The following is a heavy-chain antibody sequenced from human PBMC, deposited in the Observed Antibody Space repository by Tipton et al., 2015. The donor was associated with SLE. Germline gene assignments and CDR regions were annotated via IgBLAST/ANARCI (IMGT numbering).Heavy chain of an antibody. Sequence: QSGPEVKKPGSSVKVSCKASGGTFSSYAISWVRQAPGQGLEWMGRIIPIFGTANYAQKFQGRVTITADESTSTAYMELSSLRSEDTAVYYCARARGPGIAAAGLFDYWGQGTLVTVSS. CDR2: IIPIFGTA. J-gene: IGHJ4*02. CDR3: ARARGPGIAAAGLFDY. CDR1: GGTFSSYA. D-gene: IGHD6-13*01. V-gene: IGHV1-69*15.